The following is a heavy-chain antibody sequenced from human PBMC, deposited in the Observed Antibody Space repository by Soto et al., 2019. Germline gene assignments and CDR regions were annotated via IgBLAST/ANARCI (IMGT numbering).Heavy chain of an antibody. CDR3: AKVSRKGSAIDFDY. CDR2: VNPNNGDT. V-gene: IGHV1-8*01. J-gene: IGHJ4*02. Sequence: QVQLVQSGAELKKPGASVKVSCKASGYTFSNYDMNWVRQATVQGPEWIGWVNPNNGDTGYAQKFQGRVTLTTDISTTTAYMALTSLRSEDTAIYYCAKVSRKGSAIDFDYWGQGTLITVSS. CDR1: GYTFSNYD. D-gene: IGHD3-10*01.